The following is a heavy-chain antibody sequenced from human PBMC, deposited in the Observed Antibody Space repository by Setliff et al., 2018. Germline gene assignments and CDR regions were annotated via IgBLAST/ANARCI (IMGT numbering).Heavy chain of an antibody. J-gene: IGHJ3*02. CDR1: GYSFIDYY. Sequence: ASVKVSCKASGYSFIDYYIHWVRQAPGQGXXXXXXXXXXXXXXXXXXXXXXRVSXXXDRTISTVYMDLRSLTFDDTAVYYCARPRSNYNRGAFSIWGQGTMVTVSS. V-gene: IGHV1-2*02. CDR3: ARPRSNYNRGAFSI. CDR2: XXXXXXXX. D-gene: IGHD3-10*01.